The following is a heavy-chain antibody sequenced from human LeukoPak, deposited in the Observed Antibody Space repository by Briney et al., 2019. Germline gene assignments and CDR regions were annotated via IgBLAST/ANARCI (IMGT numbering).Heavy chain of an antibody. D-gene: IGHD5-18*01. Sequence: GGSLRLSCAASGFAFSSYSMSWVRQAPGKGLEWVANIREERGQEYYVDSVKGRFTISKNSAKNSLYLQMNTLRVEDTAMYYCASLDTAKQPLANHWGQGTLVTVSS. CDR3: ASLDTAKQPLANH. J-gene: IGHJ5*02. V-gene: IGHV3-7*03. CDR1: GFAFSSYS. CDR2: IREERGQE.